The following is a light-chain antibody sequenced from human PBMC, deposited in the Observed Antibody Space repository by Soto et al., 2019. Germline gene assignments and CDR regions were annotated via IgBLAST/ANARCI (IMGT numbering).Light chain of an antibody. CDR3: AAWDDSLSGWV. V-gene: IGLV1-47*02. CDR1: RSNLGAGYD. J-gene: IGLJ3*02. CDR2: SNN. Sequence: QSVLTQPPSVSGAPGQRVTISCTGSRSNLGAGYDVYWYQQLPGTAPKLLIYSNNQRPSGVPDRFSGSKSGTSASLAISGLRSEDEADYYCAAWDDSLSGWVFGGGTKLTVL.